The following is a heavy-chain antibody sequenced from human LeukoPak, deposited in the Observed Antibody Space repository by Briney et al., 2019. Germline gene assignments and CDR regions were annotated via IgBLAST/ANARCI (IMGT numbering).Heavy chain of an antibody. D-gene: IGHD2-21*01. Sequence: SETLSLTCAVYGGTFSGYYWSWIRQPAGKGLEWIGRIYTSGSTNYNPSLKSRVTMSVDTSKNQFSLKLSSVTAADTAVYYCAREIEYCGGDCYEEEYFDYWGQGTLVTVSS. V-gene: IGHV4-4*07. CDR3: AREIEYCGGDCYEEEYFDY. CDR1: GGTFSGYY. J-gene: IGHJ4*02. CDR2: IYTSGST.